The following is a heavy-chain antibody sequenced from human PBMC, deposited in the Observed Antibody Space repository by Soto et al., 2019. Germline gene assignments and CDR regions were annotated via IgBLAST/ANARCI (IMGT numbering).Heavy chain of an antibody. V-gene: IGHV1-69*01. J-gene: IGHJ4*02. CDR3: ASPTTSLAPTPEPLGPFDY. Sequence: QVQLVQSGAEVKKPGSSVKVSCKASGGTFSSYAISWVRQAPGQGLEWMGGIIAIFGTANYAQKFQGRVTITADETTSTAYMELSSLRSEDTAVYYCASPTTSLAPTPEPLGPFDYWGQGTLVTGSS. CDR2: IIAIFGTA. CDR1: GGTFSSYA. D-gene: IGHD2-15*01.